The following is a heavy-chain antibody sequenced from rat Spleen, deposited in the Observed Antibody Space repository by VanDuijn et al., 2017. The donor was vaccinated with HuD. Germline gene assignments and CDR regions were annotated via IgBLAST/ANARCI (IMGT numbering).Heavy chain of an antibody. CDR2: ISYEGSST. CDR3: TTYGGLRNWFAY. V-gene: IGHV5-22*01. J-gene: IGHJ3*01. Sequence: EVQLVESGGGLVQPGRSLKLSCAASGFTFSDYYMAWVRQAPKKGLEWVASISYEGSSTYYGDSVKGRFTISRDNAKSTLYLQMNSLRSEDTATYYCTTYGGLRNWFAYWGQGTLVTVSS. CDR1: GFTFSDYY. D-gene: IGHD4-1*01.